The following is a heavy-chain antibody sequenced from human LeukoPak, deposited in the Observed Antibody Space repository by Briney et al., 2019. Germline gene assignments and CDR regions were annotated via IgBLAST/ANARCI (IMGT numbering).Heavy chain of an antibody. Sequence: TGGSLRLSCAASGFTFSSYSMNWVRQAPGKGLGWVSSISSSSSYIYYADSVKGRFTISRDNAKNSLYLQMNSLRAEDTAVYYCARPYDSSGYHPGYWGQGTLVTVSS. CDR1: GFTFSSYS. D-gene: IGHD3-22*01. CDR2: ISSSSSYI. V-gene: IGHV3-21*01. J-gene: IGHJ4*02. CDR3: ARPYDSSGYHPGY.